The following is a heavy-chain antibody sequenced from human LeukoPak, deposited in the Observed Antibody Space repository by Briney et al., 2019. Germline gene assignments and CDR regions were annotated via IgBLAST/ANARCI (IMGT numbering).Heavy chain of an antibody. CDR3: ASQLFEYHRDY. Sequence: ASVKVSCKASGYTFTGHYMHWVRQAPGQGLEWMGWIDPHSGGTNYAQKFQGRVTMTRDTSISTAYMELSRLRSDDTAVYYCASQLFEYHRDYWGQGTLVTVSS. CDR2: IDPHSGGT. D-gene: IGHD2-2*01. CDR1: GYTFTGHY. V-gene: IGHV1-2*02. J-gene: IGHJ4*02.